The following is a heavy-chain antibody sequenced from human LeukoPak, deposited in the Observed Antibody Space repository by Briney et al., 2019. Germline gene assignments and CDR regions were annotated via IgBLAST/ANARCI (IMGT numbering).Heavy chain of an antibody. V-gene: IGHV4-59*01. CDR3: ARVRVSSGSHPWYFDY. CDR1: GGSISSYY. J-gene: IGHJ4*02. D-gene: IGHD3-22*01. CDR2: IYYSGST. Sequence: SETLSLTRTVSGGSISSYYWSWIRQPPGKGLEWIGYIYYSGSTNYNPSLKSRVNISVDTSKNQFSLKLSSVTAADTAVYFCARVRVSSGSHPWYFDYWGQGTLVTVSS.